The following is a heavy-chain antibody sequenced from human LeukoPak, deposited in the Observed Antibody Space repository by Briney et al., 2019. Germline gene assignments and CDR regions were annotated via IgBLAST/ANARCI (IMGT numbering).Heavy chain of an antibody. Sequence: ASVKVSCKAPGYTFTGYYMHWVRQAPGQGLEWMGWINPNSGGTNYAQKFQGRVTMTRDTSISAAYMELSRLRSDDTAVYYCARDQGGGIVVVPAAMSAFDIWGQGTMVTVSS. V-gene: IGHV1-2*02. J-gene: IGHJ3*02. D-gene: IGHD2-2*01. CDR2: INPNSGGT. CDR3: ARDQGGGIVVVPAAMSAFDI. CDR1: GYTFTGYY.